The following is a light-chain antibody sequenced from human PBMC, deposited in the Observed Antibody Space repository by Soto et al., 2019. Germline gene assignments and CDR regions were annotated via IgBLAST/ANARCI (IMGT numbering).Light chain of an antibody. CDR1: QGIGST. CDR2: GAS. CDR3: QVFDVSVWT. V-gene: IGKV3-20*01. J-gene: IGKJ1*01. Sequence: EIVMTQSPATLSVSPGEGATLSCRASQGIGSTLAWYQHKPGQAPRLLIYGASGRATGIPDRFSGSGSGTDFTLTISRLEPEDFAVYYCQVFDVSVWTFGRGTKVDIK.